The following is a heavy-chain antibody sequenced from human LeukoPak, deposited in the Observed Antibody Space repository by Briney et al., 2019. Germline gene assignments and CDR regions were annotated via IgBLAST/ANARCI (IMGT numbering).Heavy chain of an antibody. CDR2: ISYDGSNK. CDR3: ASDREPSRILLVADY. J-gene: IGHJ4*02. V-gene: IGHV3-30*03. Sequence: GGSLRLSCAASGFTFSSYSMNWVRQAPGKGLEWVAVISYDGSNKYYVDSVKGRFTISRDNSKNTLYLQMNSLRAEDTAVYYCASDREPSRILLVADYWGQGTLVTVSS. CDR1: GFTFSSYS. D-gene: IGHD2-8*01.